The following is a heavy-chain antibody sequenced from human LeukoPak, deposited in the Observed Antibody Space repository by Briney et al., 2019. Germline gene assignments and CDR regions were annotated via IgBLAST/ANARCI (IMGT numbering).Heavy chain of an antibody. CDR3: ARDSLDIVVVPAAPEGTDYYYYYGMDV. CDR1: GFTFSSYG. V-gene: IGHV3-33*01. CDR2: IWYDGSNK. D-gene: IGHD2-2*01. J-gene: IGHJ6*04. Sequence: GRSLRLSCAASGFTFSSYGMHWVRQAPGKGLEWVAVIWYDGSNKYYADSVEGRFTISRDNSKNTLYLQMNSLRAEDTAVYYCARDSLDIVVVPAAPEGTDYYYYYGMDVWGKGTTVTVSS.